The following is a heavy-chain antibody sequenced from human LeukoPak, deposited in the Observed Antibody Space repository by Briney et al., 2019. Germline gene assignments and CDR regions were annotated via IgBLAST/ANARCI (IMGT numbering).Heavy chain of an antibody. CDR1: GITFSNYA. D-gene: IGHD5-18*01. CDR3: AGRPTGYSSGYIH. Sequence: GGSLRLSCVASGITFSNYAVSWVHQAPEKGLDWVSVISGSAHKIRYADSVKGRFTISRDNSENIVYLQMNNQRVEDTAVYYCAGRPTGYSSGYIHWGQGTLVTVSS. V-gene: IGHV3-23*01. J-gene: IGHJ4*02. CDR2: ISGSAHKI.